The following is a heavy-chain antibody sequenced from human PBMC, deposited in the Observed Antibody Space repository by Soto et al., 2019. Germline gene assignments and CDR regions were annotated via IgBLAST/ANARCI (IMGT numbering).Heavy chain of an antibody. J-gene: IGHJ4*02. CDR2: ISTSGSTV. CDR1: RFTFSTYE. Sequence: EVQLVESGGALVQPGGSLRLSCAASRFTFSTYEMNWVRQAPGKGLEWVSYISTSGSTVYYADSVKGRFTISRDNTRNSLYLHMNGLRDEDTAHYYCVRYCSTTLCNGVATRTFDYWGQGTLVTVSS. D-gene: IGHD2-2*01. V-gene: IGHV3-48*03. CDR3: VRYCSTTLCNGVATRTFDY.